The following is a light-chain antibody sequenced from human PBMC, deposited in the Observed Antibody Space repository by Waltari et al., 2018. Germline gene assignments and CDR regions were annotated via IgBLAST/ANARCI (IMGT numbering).Light chain of an antibody. J-gene: IGLJ2*01. CDR1: SRDVGGYHY. V-gene: IGLV2-11*01. CDR2: DVR. Sequence: QSALTQPRSVSGSPGQSVTLSCTRTSRDVGGYHYVSWYQPYPGKTPTLMIYDVRKRPSGVPDRFSGSKSGNTASLTISGLQAEDEADYYCCSHAGTYVVFGGGTKLTVL. CDR3: CSHAGTYVV.